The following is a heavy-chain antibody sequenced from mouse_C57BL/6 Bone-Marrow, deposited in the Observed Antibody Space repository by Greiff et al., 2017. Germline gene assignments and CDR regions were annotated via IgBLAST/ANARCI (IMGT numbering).Heavy chain of an antibody. CDR1: GYTFTSYW. CDR2: INPSSGYT. V-gene: IGHV1-7*01. CDR3: EGDYGYYYAMDD. Sequence: QVQLQQSGAELAKPGASVKLSCKASGYTFTSYWMPWVKQRPGQGLEWIGYINPSSGYTKYNQKVKDKATLTADKSSSTAYMQLSSLTYEDSAVYYCEGDYGYYYAMDDWGQGTSVTVST. J-gene: IGHJ4*01. D-gene: IGHD1-1*01.